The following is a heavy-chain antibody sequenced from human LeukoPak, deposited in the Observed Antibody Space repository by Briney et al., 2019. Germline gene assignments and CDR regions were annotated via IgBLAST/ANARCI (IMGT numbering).Heavy chain of an antibody. J-gene: IGHJ4*02. D-gene: IGHD2-15*01. CDR1: GYTFTSYA. V-gene: IGHV7-4-1*02. Sequence: ASVKVSCKASGYTFTSYAMNWVRQAPGQGLEWMGWINTNTGNPTYAQGFTGRFVFSLDTSVSTAYLQISSLKADDTAIYYCARAVVLAATRALGYWGQGTLVTVSS. CDR3: ARAVVLAATRALGY. CDR2: INTNTGNP.